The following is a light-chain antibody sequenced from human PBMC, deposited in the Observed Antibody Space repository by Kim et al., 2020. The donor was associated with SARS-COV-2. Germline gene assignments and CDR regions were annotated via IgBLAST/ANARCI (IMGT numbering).Light chain of an antibody. CDR1: QTISRPY. V-gene: IGKV3-20*01. Sequence: EIVLTQSPGPLSLSPGERATLSCRASQTISRPYLAWYQQKPGQAPRLLIFGTSNRAIGIPDRFSGSGSGTDFTLTISRLEPEDFAVYYCQQYGSSPPYTFGQGTKLEI. CDR3: QQYGSSPPYT. CDR2: GTS. J-gene: IGKJ2*01.